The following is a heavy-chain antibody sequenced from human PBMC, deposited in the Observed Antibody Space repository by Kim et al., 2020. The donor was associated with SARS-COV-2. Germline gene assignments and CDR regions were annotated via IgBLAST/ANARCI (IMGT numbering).Heavy chain of an antibody. V-gene: IGHV3-43*02. CDR1: GSTFNTYA. CDR2: ISRDGGEI. J-gene: IGHJ4*02. D-gene: IGHD6-19*01. CDR3: VRGQQWLIKN. Sequence: GGSLRLSCAASGSTFNTYAMTWVRQAPGKGLEWVSLISRDGGEIKYADSVKGRFTISRDNSKKSVYLQMNSLRSEDTALYYCVRGQQWLIKNWGQGTQVTVSS.